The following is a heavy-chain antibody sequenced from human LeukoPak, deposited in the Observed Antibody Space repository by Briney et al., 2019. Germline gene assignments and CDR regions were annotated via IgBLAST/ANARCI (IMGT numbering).Heavy chain of an antibody. D-gene: IGHD3-3*01. V-gene: IGHV1-69*04. CDR2: IIPILGIA. J-gene: IGHJ6*02. Sequence: SVKVSCKASGGTFSSYAISWVRQAPGQGLEWMGRIIPILGIANYAQKFQGRVTITAGKSTSTAYMELSSLRSEDTAVYYCARDYDFWSGFLYYYYGMDVWGQGTTVTVSS. CDR3: ARDYDFWSGFLYYYYGMDV. CDR1: GGTFSSYA.